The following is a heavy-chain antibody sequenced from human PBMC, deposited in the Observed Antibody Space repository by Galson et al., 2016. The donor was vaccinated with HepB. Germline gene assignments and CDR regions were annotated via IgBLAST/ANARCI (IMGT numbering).Heavy chain of an antibody. CDR1: GFTFSSYA. CDR3: AKYSGWGTRNFDY. V-gene: IGHV3-23*01. D-gene: IGHD3-10*01. Sequence: SLRLSCAASGFTFSSYAMHWVRQAPGKGLEWVATLTGSGGGTYYADSVKGRFTISRDNSKNTLYLEMNNLRAEDTAVYYCAKYSGWGTRNFDYWGQGTLVTVSS. J-gene: IGHJ4*02. CDR2: LTGSGGGT.